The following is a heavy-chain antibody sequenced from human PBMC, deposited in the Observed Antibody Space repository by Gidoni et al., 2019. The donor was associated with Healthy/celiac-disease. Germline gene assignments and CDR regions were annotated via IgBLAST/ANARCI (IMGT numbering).Heavy chain of an antibody. CDR2: ISYDGSNK. Sequence: QVQLVESGGGVVQPGRSLRLSCAASGFPFSSYGMHWVRQAPGKGLEWVAVISYDGSNKYYADSVKGRFTISRDNSKNTLYLQMNSLRAEDTAVYYCAKDPGIAAAGTEDYYYGMDVWGQGTTVTVSS. V-gene: IGHV3-30*18. CDR3: AKDPGIAAAGTEDYYYGMDV. D-gene: IGHD6-13*01. J-gene: IGHJ6*02. CDR1: GFPFSSYG.